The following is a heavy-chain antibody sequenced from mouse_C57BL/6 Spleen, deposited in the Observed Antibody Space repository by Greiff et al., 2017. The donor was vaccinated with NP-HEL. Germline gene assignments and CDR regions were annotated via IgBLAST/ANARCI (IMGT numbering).Heavy chain of an antibody. V-gene: IGHV1-50*01. CDR2: IDPSDSYT. Sequence: QVQLQQPGAELVKPGASVKLSCKASGYTFTSYWMQWVKQRPGQGLEWIGEIDPSDSYTNYNQKFKGKSTLTVDKSSSTAYMQLSSLTSEDSAVYYCSSSGYVRYAMDYWGQGTSVTVSS. CDR3: SSSGYVRYAMDY. CDR1: GYTFTSYW. J-gene: IGHJ4*01. D-gene: IGHD3-2*02.